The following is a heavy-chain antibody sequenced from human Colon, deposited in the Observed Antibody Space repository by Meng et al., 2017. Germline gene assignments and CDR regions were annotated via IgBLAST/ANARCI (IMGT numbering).Heavy chain of an antibody. CDR3: ARIRPRLGGKTFDP. CDR1: GWSFSGYS. D-gene: IGHD3-16*01. V-gene: IGHV4-34*01. Sequence: QAMLQQWGGGLLKPSEALSLTCAVYGWSFSGYSWSWIRQPPGKGLEWIGEINHSGSTNYNPSLKSRVTISVDTSKNQFFLKLSSVTAADTAVYYCARIRPRLGGKTFDPWGQGTLVTVSS. J-gene: IGHJ5*02. CDR2: INHSGST.